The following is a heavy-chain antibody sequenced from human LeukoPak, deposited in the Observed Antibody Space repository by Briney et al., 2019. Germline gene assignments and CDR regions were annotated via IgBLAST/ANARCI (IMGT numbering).Heavy chain of an antibody. D-gene: IGHD3-22*01. V-gene: IGHV1-69*13. J-gene: IGHJ4*02. CDR2: IIPIFGTA. Sequence: GASVKVSCKASGGTFSNYAISWVRQAPGQGLEWMGGIIPIFGTANYAQKFQGRVTITADESTSTAYMELSSLRSEDTAVYYCARGVDYYDSSGYFFVHWGQGTLVTVSS. CDR1: GGTFSNYA. CDR3: ARGVDYYDSSGYFFVH.